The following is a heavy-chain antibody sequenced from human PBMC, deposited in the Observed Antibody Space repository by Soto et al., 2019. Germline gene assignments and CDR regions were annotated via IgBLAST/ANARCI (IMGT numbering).Heavy chain of an antibody. CDR2: INAGNGNT. J-gene: IGHJ5*02. Sequence: ASVKVSCKASGYTFTSYAMHWVRQAPGQRLEWIGWINAGNGNTKYSQKFQGRVTITRDTSASTAYMELSSLRSEDTAVYYCARVSGYSNNWFDPWGQGTLVTVSS. CDR1: GYTFTSYA. V-gene: IGHV1-3*01. D-gene: IGHD6-13*01. CDR3: ARVSGYSNNWFDP.